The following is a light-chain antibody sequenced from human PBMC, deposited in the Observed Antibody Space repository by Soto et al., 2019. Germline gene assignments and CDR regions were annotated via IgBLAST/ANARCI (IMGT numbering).Light chain of an antibody. CDR3: GTWDSSLSAGVV. Sequence: QSVLTQPASVSGAPGQSITISRAGNSSEGGYYDYVSWYQQHPGKVPKLMLYDVSNRPSGVSNRFSGSKSGTSATLGITGLQTGDEADYYCGTWDSSLSAGVVFGGGTQLTVL. CDR1: SSEGGYYDY. J-gene: IGLJ2*01. CDR2: DVS. V-gene: IGLV2-14*01.